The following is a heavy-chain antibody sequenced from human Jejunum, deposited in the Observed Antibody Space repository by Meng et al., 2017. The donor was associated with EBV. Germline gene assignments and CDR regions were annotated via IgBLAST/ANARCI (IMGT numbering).Heavy chain of an antibody. Sequence: MVKSELQLQDPGAVLEASSKTAEYTFTMYGMYMVRRAPGKWLGWIRWINTNAGNPTYAQGFTGRFVFSLDTSVSTADVEISSLKSEDTSVYYCARAGAKVREVINPGFGYWGQGTLVTVSS. CDR2: INTNAGNP. J-gene: IGHJ4*02. CDR1: EYTFTMYG. D-gene: IGHD3-10*01. V-gene: IGHV7-4-1*02. CDR3: ARAGAKVREVINPGFGY.